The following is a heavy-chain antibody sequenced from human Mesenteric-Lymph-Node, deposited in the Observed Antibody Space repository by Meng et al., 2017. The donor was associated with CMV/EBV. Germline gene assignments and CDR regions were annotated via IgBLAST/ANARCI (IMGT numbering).Heavy chain of an antibody. CDR3: ARNYGSGSYFFDY. CDR1: GFTFSSYA. J-gene: IGHJ4*02. CDR2: TYSDGRT. D-gene: IGHD3-10*01. V-gene: IGHV3-53*01. Sequence: GSLKISCAASGFTFSSYAMTWVRQAPGKGLEWVSLTYSDGRTYYADSVKGRFTISRDNSKNTLYLQMNSLRAGDTAVYYCARNYGSGSYFFDYWGQGTLVTVSS.